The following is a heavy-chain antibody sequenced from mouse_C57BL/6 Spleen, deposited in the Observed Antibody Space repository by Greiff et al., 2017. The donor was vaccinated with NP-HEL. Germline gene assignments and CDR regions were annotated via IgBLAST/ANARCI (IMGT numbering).Heavy chain of an antibody. CDR1: GYTFTDYY. CDR3: ARWALRGFDY. J-gene: IGHJ2*01. CDR2: INPNNGGT. V-gene: IGHV1-26*01. Sequence: EVQLQQSGPELVKPGASVKISCKASGYTFTDYYMNWVKQSHGKSLEWIGDINPNNGGTSYNQKFKGKATLTVDKSSSTAYMELRSLTSEDSAVYYCARWALRGFDYWGQGTTLTVSS. D-gene: IGHD2-12*01.